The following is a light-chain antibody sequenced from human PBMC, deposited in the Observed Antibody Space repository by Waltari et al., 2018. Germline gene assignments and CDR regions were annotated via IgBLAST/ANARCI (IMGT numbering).Light chain of an antibody. CDR2: DAS. CDR1: QDIDNY. Sequence: DIQMTQSPSSLSASVGDRVTITCQASQDIDNYLNWYQQKPGKAPKPLIHDASNLETGVPSRFSGSGSGTDFTFTISSLQPEDIATYYYQQYDNLPYTFGQGTKLEIK. V-gene: IGKV1-33*01. CDR3: QQYDNLPYT. J-gene: IGKJ2*01.